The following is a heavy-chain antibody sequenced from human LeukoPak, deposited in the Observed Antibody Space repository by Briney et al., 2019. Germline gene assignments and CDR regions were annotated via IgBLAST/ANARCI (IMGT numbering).Heavy chain of an antibody. CDR3: ARGRSITLLRGVAMSDGFDI. CDR1: GFTFSNYG. D-gene: IGHD3-10*01. CDR2: TDTSGNYI. J-gene: IGHJ3*02. Sequence: GGSLRLSCAASGFTFSNYGMNWVRQAPGKGLEWVSFTDTSGNYIYYGDSVKGRFTISRGNAKNLVFLQMNGLRAEDTAVYYCARGRSITLLRGVAMSDGFDIWGQGAMVAVSS. V-gene: IGHV3-21*01.